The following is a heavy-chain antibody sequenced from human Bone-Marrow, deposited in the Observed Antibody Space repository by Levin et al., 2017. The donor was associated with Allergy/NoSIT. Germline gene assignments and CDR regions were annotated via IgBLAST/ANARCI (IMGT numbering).Heavy chain of an antibody. Sequence: HGESLKISCAASGFTFSTSWMNWVRQAPGKGLEWVANISPDGGERYVDSVKGRFTISRDNAKNSLNLEMNSLRAEDTAVYYCASWSGHFNYWGQGTLVTVSS. CDR1: GFTFSTSW. CDR2: ISPDGGER. V-gene: IGHV3-7*01. CDR3: ASWSGHFNY. D-gene: IGHD3-3*01. J-gene: IGHJ4*02.